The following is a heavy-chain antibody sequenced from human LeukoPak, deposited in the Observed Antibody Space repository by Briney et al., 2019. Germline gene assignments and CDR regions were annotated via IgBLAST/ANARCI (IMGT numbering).Heavy chain of an antibody. D-gene: IGHD2-21*01. CDR3: ARGGVVGALDD. Sequence: GGSLRLSCAASGFTFSAYWMHWVRQAPGKGLVWVSRITGDGTSTSYADSVKGRFTVSRDNAKNTLYLQMDSLRAEDTAVYHCARGGVVGALDDWGQGTLVTVSS. CDR2: ITGDGTST. V-gene: IGHV3-74*01. CDR1: GFTFSAYW. J-gene: IGHJ4*02.